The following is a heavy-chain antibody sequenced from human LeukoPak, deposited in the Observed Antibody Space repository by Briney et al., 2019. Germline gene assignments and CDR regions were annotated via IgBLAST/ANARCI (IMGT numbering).Heavy chain of an antibody. CDR1: GFTFGDYA. J-gene: IGHJ3*02. CDR2: IRSKAYGGTT. Sequence: GRSLRLSCTASGFTFGDYAMSWFRQAPGKGLEWVGFIRSKAYGGTTEYAASVKGRFTISRDDSKGIAYLQMNSLKTEDTAVYYCTRGLWFGEANDAFDIWGQGTMVTVSS. CDR3: TRGLWFGEANDAFDI. V-gene: IGHV3-49*03. D-gene: IGHD3-10*01.